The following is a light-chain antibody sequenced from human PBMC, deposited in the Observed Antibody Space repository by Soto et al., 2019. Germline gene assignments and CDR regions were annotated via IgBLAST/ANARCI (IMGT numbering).Light chain of an antibody. J-gene: IGKJ1*01. CDR3: QQYKSSST. V-gene: IGKV1-5*03. CDR1: QSISSW. CDR2: KAS. Sequence: DIQMTQSPSSLSASVGDRVTITCRASQSISSWLAWYQQKPGKAPKLLIYKASSLQSEVPSRFSGSGSGTEFPLTITSLQPDDFGVYYCQQYKSSSTFGQGTKVDIK.